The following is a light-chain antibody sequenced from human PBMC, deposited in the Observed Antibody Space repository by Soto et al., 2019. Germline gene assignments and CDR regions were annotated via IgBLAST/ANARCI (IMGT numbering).Light chain of an antibody. J-gene: IGLJ1*01. CDR1: STDVGGYNY. V-gene: IGLV2-14*01. CDR2: DVS. Sequence: QSVLTQPASVSGSPGQSITISCTGTSTDVGGYNYVSWYQQHPGKAPKLMISDVSNRPSGVSIRFSGSKSGNTASLTISGLQAEDEADYYCNSYSSSTTLYLFGPGTKLTVL. CDR3: NSYSSSTTLYL.